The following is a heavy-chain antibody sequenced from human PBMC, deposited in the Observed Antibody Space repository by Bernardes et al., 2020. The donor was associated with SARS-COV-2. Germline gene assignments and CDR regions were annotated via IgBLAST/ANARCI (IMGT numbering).Heavy chain of an antibody. CDR2: IYSGGNT. CDR3: ARDYPGPAD. V-gene: IGHV3-66*01. Sequence: GGSLRLSCAASGFTVSSNYMSWVRQAPGKGLAWVSVIYSGGNTYSADSVKGRFTISRDNSKNTVYLQMNSLRAEDTAVYYCARDYPGPADWGQGTLVTVSS. CDR1: GFTVSSNY. D-gene: IGHD6-13*01. J-gene: IGHJ4*02.